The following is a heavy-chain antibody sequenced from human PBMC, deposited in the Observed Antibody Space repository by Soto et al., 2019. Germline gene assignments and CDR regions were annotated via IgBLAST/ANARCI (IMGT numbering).Heavy chain of an antibody. CDR2: TIPAFGTA. CDR3: WRHDKTALPPLDS. V-gene: IGHV1-69*06. Sequence: QVHLVQSGAEVKSPGSAVKVSCQVSGAGDTFSNYGLNWVRQAPGQGLEWMGGTIPAFGTANYAEKFQGRVTIPADTSTTTAYMELSSPRSDDTAVYYCWRHDKTALPPLDSWGQGTLVSVSS. D-gene: IGHD1-1*01. CDR1: GAGDTFSNYG. J-gene: IGHJ4*02.